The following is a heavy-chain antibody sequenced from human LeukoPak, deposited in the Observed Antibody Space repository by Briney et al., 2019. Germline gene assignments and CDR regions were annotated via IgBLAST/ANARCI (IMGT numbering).Heavy chain of an antibody. J-gene: IGHJ6*03. CDR3: ARGLRGRGYYYYYYMDV. D-gene: IGHD3-10*01. Sequence: ASVRVSCKASGYTFTSYDINWVRQAPGQGLEWMGWMNPNSGNTGYAQKFQGRVTMTRNTSISTAYMELSSLRSEDTAVYYCARGLRGRGYYYYYYMDVWGKGTTVTVSS. CDR1: GYTFTSYD. V-gene: IGHV1-8*01. CDR2: MNPNSGNT.